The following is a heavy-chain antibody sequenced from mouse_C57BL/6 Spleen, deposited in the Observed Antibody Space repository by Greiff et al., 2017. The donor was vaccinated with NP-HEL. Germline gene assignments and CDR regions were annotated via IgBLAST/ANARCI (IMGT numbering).Heavy chain of an antibody. CDR3: AREGLTVADY. Sequence: QVQLQQSGPELVKPGASVKISCKASGYSFTSYYIHWVKQRPGQGLEWIGWIYPGSGNTKYNEKFKGKATLTADTSSSTAYMQLSSLTSEDSAVYYCAREGLTVADYWGQGTTLTVSS. J-gene: IGHJ2*01. CDR1: GYSFTSYY. CDR2: IYPGSGNT. V-gene: IGHV1-66*01. D-gene: IGHD1-1*01.